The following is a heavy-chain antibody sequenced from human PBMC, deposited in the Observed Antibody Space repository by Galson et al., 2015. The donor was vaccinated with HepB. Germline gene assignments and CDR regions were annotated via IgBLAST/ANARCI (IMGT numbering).Heavy chain of an antibody. CDR3: AKDGAGGLQSYFDYGMDV. D-gene: IGHD1-26*01. J-gene: IGHJ6*02. V-gene: IGHV3-30*18. Sequence: SLRLSCAASGFNFNNHGMHWVRQVPGEGLEWVAVVSYDGIKKYYAASVEGRFTISRENSQNTVYLQMNNLRPEDTAVFYCAKDGAGGLQSYFDYGMDVWGQGTPVIVSS. CDR2: VSYDGIKK. CDR1: GFNFNNHG.